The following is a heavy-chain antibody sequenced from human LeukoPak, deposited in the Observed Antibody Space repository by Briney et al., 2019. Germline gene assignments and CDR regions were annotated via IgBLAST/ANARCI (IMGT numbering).Heavy chain of an antibody. V-gene: IGHV4-31*03. CDR2: IFYSGST. CDR3: ARDRGGHNDFDY. CDR1: GGSISSGGYY. J-gene: IGHJ4*02. Sequence: PSETLSLTCTVSGGSISSGGYYWNWIRQHPGKGLEWIGYIFYSGSTSYNPSLKSRLTISVDTSKNQFSLNLSSVTAADTAMYYCARDRGGHNDFDYWGQGTLVTVSS. D-gene: IGHD5-24*01.